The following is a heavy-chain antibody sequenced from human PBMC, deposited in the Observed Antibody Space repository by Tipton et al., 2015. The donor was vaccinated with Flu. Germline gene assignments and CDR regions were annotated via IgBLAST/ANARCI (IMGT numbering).Heavy chain of an antibody. Sequence: TLSLTCAVYGGSFSGYYWSWIRQPPGKGLEWVGEINHSGSTNYNPSLKSRVTIPVDTSKNQFSLKLTSVTAADTAVYYCARYGTYDGSRYFQHWGQGTLVTVSS. J-gene: IGHJ1*01. CDR2: INHSGST. CDR1: GGSFSGYY. V-gene: IGHV4-34*01. D-gene: IGHD1-26*01. CDR3: ARYGTYDGSRYFQH.